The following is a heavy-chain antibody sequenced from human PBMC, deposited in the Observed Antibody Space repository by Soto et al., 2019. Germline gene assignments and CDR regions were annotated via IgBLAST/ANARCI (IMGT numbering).Heavy chain of an antibody. CDR1: GGSISSYY. J-gene: IGHJ4*02. D-gene: IGHD3-10*01. V-gene: IGHV4-59*01. CDR2: IYYSGST. CDR3: ARGITMVRGVPLFDY. Sequence: SETLSLTCTVSGGSISSYYWSWIRQPPWKGLEWIGYIYYSGSTNYNPSLKSRVTISVDTSKNQFSLKLSSVTAADTAVYYCARGITMVRGVPLFDYWGQGTLVTVS.